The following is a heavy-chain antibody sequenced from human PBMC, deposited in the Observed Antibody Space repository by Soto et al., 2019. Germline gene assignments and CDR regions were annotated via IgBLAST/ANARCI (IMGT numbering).Heavy chain of an antibody. V-gene: IGHV3-23*01. D-gene: IGHD6-19*01. CDR2: ISGSGGST. CDR1: GFTFSSYA. J-gene: IGHJ6*02. CDR3: AKASSSGWYANYYYYYGMDV. Sequence: HPGGSLRLSCAASGFTFSSYAMSWVRQAPGKGLEWVSAISGSGGSTYYADSVKGRLTISRDNSKNTLYLQMNSLRAEDTAVYYCAKASSSGWYANYYYYYGMDVWGQGTTVTVSS.